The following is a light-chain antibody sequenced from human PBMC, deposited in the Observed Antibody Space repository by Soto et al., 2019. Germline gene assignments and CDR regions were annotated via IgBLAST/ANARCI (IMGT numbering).Light chain of an antibody. J-gene: IGKJ1*01. CDR3: QHCNSYFPWM. CDR1: QSISDT. CDR2: GAS. Sequence: EIVMTQSPATLSVSPGERATLSCRASQSISDTLAWYQQKPGQAPRLLIHGASTRATGFPARFSGSGSGTEFTLTISNLQPDDFATYYCQHCNSYFPWMFGQGTKVDI. V-gene: IGKV3-15*01.